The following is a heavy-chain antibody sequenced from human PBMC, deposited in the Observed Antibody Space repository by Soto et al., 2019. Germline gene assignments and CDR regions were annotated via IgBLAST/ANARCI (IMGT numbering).Heavy chain of an antibody. CDR1: GGSFSGCY. CDR2: INHSGST. V-gene: IGHV4-34*01. D-gene: IGHD1-26*01. Sequence: PSETLSLTCAVYGGSFSGCYWSWIRQPPGKGLEWIGEINHSGSTNYNPSLKSRVTISVDTSKNQFSLKLSSVTAADTAVYYCARASIVGATTSWYYYYGMDVWGQGTTVTVSS. CDR3: ARASIVGATTSWYYYYGMDV. J-gene: IGHJ6*02.